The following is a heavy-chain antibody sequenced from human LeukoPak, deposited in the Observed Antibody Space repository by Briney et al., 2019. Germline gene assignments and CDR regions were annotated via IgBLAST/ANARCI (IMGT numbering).Heavy chain of an antibody. CDR3: ARGLGDYVDYPDY. CDR1: GGSISSYY. J-gene: IGHJ4*02. Sequence: SETLSLTCTVSGGSISSYYWSWIRQPPGKGLEWIGYIYYSGSTNYNPSLKSRVTISVDTSKNQFSLKLSSVTAADTAVYYCARGLGDYVDYPDYWGQGTLVTVSS. CDR2: IYYSGST. D-gene: IGHD4-17*01. V-gene: IGHV4-59*01.